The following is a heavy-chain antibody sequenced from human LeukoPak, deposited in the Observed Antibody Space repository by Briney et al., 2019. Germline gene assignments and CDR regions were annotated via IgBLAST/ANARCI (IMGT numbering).Heavy chain of an antibody. Sequence: VASVKVSCKASGYTFTDYYMHWVRQAPGQGLEWMGRINPNSGGTNYAQKFQGRVTMTRDTSISTAYMELSRLRSDDTAVYYCARERCSSTSCYNWFDPWGQGTLVTVSS. CDR2: INPNSGGT. D-gene: IGHD2-2*01. CDR1: GYTFTDYY. V-gene: IGHV1-2*06. J-gene: IGHJ5*02. CDR3: ARERCSSTSCYNWFDP.